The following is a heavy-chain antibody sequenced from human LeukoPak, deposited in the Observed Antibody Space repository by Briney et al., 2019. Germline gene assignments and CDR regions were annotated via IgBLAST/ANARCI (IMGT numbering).Heavy chain of an antibody. V-gene: IGHV1-8*01. CDR2: MNPNSGNT. J-gene: IGHJ4*02. CDR3: ARGANDYVWGSYDY. D-gene: IGHD3-16*01. Sequence: ASVKVSCKASGYTFTSYDINWVRQATGQGLEWMGWMNPNSGNTGYAQKFQGRVTMTRNTSISTAYMELSSLRSEDTAVYYCARGANDYVWGSYDYWGQGTLVTVSS. CDR1: GYTFTSYD.